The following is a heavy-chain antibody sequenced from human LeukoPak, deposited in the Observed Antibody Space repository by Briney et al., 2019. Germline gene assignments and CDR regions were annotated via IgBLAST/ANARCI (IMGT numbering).Heavy chain of an antibody. Sequence: GGSLRLSCAASGFMFDMYAMYWVRQAPGKGLEWVAYISHLGVDNTMYAESVRGRFTMSRDNSRDTVYLQMDSLRVEDTAVYHCVKDWTGSYYALDHWGQGTQVTVSS. CDR1: GFMFDMYA. J-gene: IGHJ4*02. D-gene: IGHD3-10*01. CDR2: ISHLGVDNT. V-gene: IGHV3-23*01. CDR3: VKDWTGSYYALDH.